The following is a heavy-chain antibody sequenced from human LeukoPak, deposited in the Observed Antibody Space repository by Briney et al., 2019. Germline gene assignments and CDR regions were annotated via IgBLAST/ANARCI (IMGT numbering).Heavy chain of an antibody. CDR3: ARYSSSWHAFDI. CDR2: ISGSGGST. V-gene: IGHV3-23*01. Sequence: GGTLRLSCAASGFSFSIYGMSWVRQAPGKGLEWVSAISGSGGSTYYADSVKGRFTISRDNSKNTLYLQMNSLRAEDTAVYYCARYSSSWHAFDIWGQGTMVTVSS. CDR1: GFSFSIYG. D-gene: IGHD6-13*01. J-gene: IGHJ3*02.